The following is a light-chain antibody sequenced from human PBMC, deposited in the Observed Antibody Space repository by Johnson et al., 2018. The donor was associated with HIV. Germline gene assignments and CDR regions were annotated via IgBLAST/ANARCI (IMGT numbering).Light chain of an antibody. J-gene: IGLJ1*01. Sequence: QSVLTQPPSVSAAPGQKVTISCSGSSSNIGDHSVSWFQHLPGAAPKLLIYDNDRRPSGVPDRFSGSKSAASATLDITGLQSGDEGDYYCATWDASLSAYVFGTGTKVSVL. CDR3: ATWDASLSAYV. V-gene: IGLV1-51*02. CDR1: SSNIGDHS. CDR2: DND.